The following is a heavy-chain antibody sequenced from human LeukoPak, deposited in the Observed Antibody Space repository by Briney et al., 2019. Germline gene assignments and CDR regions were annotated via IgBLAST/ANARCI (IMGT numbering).Heavy chain of an antibody. D-gene: IGHD3-22*01. CDR2: IIPILGIA. Sequence: SVKVSCKASRGTFSSYAISWVRQAPGQGLEWMGRIIPILGIANYAQKFQGRVTITADKSTSTAYMELSSLRSEDTAVCYCARGGYYDSSGYGGTWGQGTLVTVSS. CDR3: ARGGYYDSSGYGGT. CDR1: RGTFSSYA. V-gene: IGHV1-69*04. J-gene: IGHJ5*02.